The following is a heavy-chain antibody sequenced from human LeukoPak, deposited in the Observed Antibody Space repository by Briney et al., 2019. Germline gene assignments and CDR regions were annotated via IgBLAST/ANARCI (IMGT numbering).Heavy chain of an antibody. CDR1: GGSISSYY. V-gene: IGHV4-59*01. D-gene: IGHD1-26*01. J-gene: IGHJ1*01. Sequence: PSETLSLTCTVSGGSISSYYWSWIRQPPGKGLEWIGYIYYSGSTNYNPSLKSRVTISVDTSTNQFSLKLSSVTAADTAVYYCAREGSIVGATPYFQHWGQGTLVTVSS. CDR2: IYYSGST. CDR3: AREGSIVGATPYFQH.